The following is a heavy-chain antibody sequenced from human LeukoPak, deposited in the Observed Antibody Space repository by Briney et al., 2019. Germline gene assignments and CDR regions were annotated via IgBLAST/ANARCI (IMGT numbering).Heavy chain of an antibody. CDR1: GGSISSGSYY. CDR3: ARTQSRMYSSSWNDY. Sequence: SETLSLTCTVSGGSISSGSYYWSWIRQPAGKGLEWLGHIYTSGSTNYNPSLKSRVTISVDKSKNQFSLKLSSVTAADTAVYYCARTQSRMYSSSWNDYWGQGTLVTVSS. V-gene: IGHV4-61*09. J-gene: IGHJ4*02. D-gene: IGHD6-13*01. CDR2: IYTSGST.